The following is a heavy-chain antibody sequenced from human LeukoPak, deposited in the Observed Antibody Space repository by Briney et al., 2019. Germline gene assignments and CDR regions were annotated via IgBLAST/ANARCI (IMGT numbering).Heavy chain of an antibody. V-gene: IGHV1-2*02. CDR1: GYTFTGYY. J-gene: IGHJ3*02. D-gene: IGHD1-7*01. CDR2: INPNRGGT. Sequence: ASVKVSCKASGYTFTGYYMHWVRQAPGQGLEWMGWINPNRGGTNYAQKFQGRVTMTRDTSISTAYMELSRLRSDDTAVYYCAVSFGTTYAFDIWGQGTMVTVSS. CDR3: AVSFGTTYAFDI.